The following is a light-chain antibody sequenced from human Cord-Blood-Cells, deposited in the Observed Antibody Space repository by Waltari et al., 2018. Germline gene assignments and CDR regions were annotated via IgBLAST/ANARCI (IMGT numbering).Light chain of an antibody. J-gene: IGLJ3*02. CDR1: SSDVGGYNY. CDR2: DVS. CDR3: CSYAGSYTPEGV. Sequence: QSALTQPRSVSGSPGQSVTISCTGTSSDVGGYNYVSWYQQHPGKAPKLMIDDVSKRPSGVPDRFSGSKSGNTASLTISGLQAEDEADYYCCSYAGSYTPEGVFGGGTKLTVL. V-gene: IGLV2-11*01.